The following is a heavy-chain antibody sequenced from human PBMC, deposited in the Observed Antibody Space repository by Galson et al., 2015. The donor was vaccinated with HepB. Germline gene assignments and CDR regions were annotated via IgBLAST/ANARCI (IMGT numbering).Heavy chain of an antibody. CDR3: AKDRAAVDRYYNYGMDV. Sequence: SLRLSCAASGFTFISYGMHWVRQAPGKGLERLALISFDGRNTYYADAVKGRFTISRDSSKNTLYLQMNSLRTEDTAVYYCAKDRAAVDRYYNYGMDVWGHGTTVTVSS. CDR1: GFTFISYG. V-gene: IGHV3-30*18. CDR2: ISFDGRNT. D-gene: IGHD6-13*01. J-gene: IGHJ6*02.